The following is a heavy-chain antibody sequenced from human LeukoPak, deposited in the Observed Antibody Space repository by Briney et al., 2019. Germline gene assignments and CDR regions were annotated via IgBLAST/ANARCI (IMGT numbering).Heavy chain of an antibody. V-gene: IGHV4-34*01. CDR1: GESLNDYY. D-gene: IGHD3-22*01. CDR3: ARDFYDSSGYYPNWYFDL. J-gene: IGHJ2*01. CDR2: IHYSGST. Sequence: PSETLSLTCAVHGESLNDYYWSWIRQPPGKRLEWIGSIHYSGSTYYSPSLKSRVTISVDMSKNQFSLKLTSVTAADTAVYYCARDFYDSSGYYPNWYFDLWGRGTLVTVSS.